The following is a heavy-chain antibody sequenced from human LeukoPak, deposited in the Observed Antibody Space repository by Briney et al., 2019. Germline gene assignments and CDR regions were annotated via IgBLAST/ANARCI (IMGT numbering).Heavy chain of an antibody. CDR3: ARGSRAGSGGSCSDY. V-gene: IGHV3-21*01. D-gene: IGHD2-15*01. CDR2: ISSSSSYI. J-gene: IGHJ4*02. CDR1: GLTFSSYS. Sequence: GGSLRLSCAASGLTFSSYSMNWVRQAPGKGLEWVSSISSSSSYIYYADSVKGRFTISRDNAKNSLYLQMNSLRAEDTAVYYCARGSRAGSGGSCSDYWGQGTLVTVSS.